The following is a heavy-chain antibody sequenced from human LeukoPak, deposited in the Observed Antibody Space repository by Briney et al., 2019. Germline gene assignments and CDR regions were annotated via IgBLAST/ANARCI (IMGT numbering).Heavy chain of an antibody. CDR1: GFTFDDYA. D-gene: IGHD2-15*01. CDR3: AKEEDCSGGSCYGYYFDY. V-gene: IGHV3-9*01. Sequence: GGSLRLSCAASGFTFDDYAMHWVRQAPGKSLEWVSGISWNSGSIGCADSVKGRFTISRDNAKNSLYLQMNSLRAEDTALYYCAKEEDCSGGSCYGYYFDYWGQGTLVTVSS. CDR2: ISWNSGSI. J-gene: IGHJ4*02.